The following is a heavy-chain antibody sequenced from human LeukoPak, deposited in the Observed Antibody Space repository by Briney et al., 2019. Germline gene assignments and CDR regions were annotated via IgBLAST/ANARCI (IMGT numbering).Heavy chain of an antibody. CDR3: ARDSGSYYNTMDV. CDR2: IYSGGST. V-gene: IGHV3-53*01. J-gene: IGHJ6*02. Sequence: PGGSLRLSCAASGFTVSYNYMSWVRQVPGKGLEWVSVIYSGGSTYYADSVKGRFTISRDNSKNTVYLQMNSLRAEDTAVYYCARDSGSYYNTMDVWGQGTTVTVSS. CDR1: GFTVSYNY. D-gene: IGHD1-26*01.